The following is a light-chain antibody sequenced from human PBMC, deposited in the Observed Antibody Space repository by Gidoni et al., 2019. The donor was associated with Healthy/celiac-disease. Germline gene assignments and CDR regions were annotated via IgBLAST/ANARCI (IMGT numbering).Light chain of an antibody. V-gene: IGLV1-40*01. J-gene: IGLJ3*02. CDR2: LDF. CDR3: QSYDYDLSAWV. CDR1: NSNIGAGYH. Sequence: HSVLTQPPSVSGAPGQPITISCIGSNSNIGAGYHVHLYQQLPGAAPKLLIFLDFNRPSGVPDRFSGSSAGTSASLAIAGLQAEDEADYYCQSYDYDLSAWVFGGGTKVTVL.